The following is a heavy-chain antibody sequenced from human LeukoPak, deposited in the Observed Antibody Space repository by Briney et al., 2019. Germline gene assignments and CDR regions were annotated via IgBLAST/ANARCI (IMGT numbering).Heavy chain of an antibody. CDR2: IGTAGDT. CDR3: ARGLDYGDLREIDYTMDV. V-gene: IGHV3-13*01. D-gene: IGHD4-17*01. J-gene: IGHJ6*02. CDR1: GFTFSSYD. Sequence: PGGSLRLSCAASGFTFSSYDMHWVRQATGKGLEWVSAIGTAGDTSYPGSVKGRFTISRENAKNSLYLQMNSLRAGDTAVYYCARGLDYGDLREIDYTMDVWGQGTTVTVSS.